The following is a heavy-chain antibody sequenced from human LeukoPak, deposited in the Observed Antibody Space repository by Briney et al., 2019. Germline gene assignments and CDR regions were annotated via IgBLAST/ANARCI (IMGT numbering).Heavy chain of an antibody. V-gene: IGHV3-23*01. CDR1: GFTFSSYA. Sequence: PGGSRRLSCAASGFTFSSYAMSWVRQAPGKGLEWVSAISGSGGSTYYAGSVKGRFTISRDNSKNTLYLQMNSLRAEDTAVYYCANHLRSPITYYFDYWGQGTLVTVSS. D-gene: IGHD3-10*01. CDR2: ISGSGGST. J-gene: IGHJ4*02. CDR3: ANHLRSPITYYFDY.